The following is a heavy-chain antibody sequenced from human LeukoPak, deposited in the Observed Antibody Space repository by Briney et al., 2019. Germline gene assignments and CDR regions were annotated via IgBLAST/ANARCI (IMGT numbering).Heavy chain of an antibody. CDR3: ARVYCSSTSCYAPYFDY. Sequence: MPSETLSLTCTVSGGSISSYYWSWIRQPPGKGLEWIGYIYYSVSTNYTPSLKSRVTISGDTSKNQFSLKLSSVTAADTAVYYCARVYCSSTSCYAPYFDYWGQGTLVTVSS. CDR2: IYYSVST. CDR1: GGSISSYY. J-gene: IGHJ4*02. V-gene: IGHV4-59*01. D-gene: IGHD2-2*01.